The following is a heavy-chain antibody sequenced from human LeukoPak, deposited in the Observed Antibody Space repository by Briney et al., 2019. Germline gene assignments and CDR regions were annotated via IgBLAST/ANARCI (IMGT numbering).Heavy chain of an antibody. CDR2: INHSGST. V-gene: IGHV4-34*01. J-gene: IGHJ4*02. CDR1: GGSFSGYY. Sequence: SETLSLTCAVYGGSFSGYYWSWIRQPPGKGLEWIGEINHSGSTYYNPSLKSRVTISVDTSKNQFSLKLSSVTAADTAVYYCATITAAGNEEFDYWGQGTLVTVSS. D-gene: IGHD6-13*01. CDR3: ATITAAGNEEFDY.